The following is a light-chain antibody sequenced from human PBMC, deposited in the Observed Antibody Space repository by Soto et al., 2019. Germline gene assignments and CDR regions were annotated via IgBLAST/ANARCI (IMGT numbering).Light chain of an antibody. J-gene: IGKJ1*01. CDR3: QQYEGYPWT. Sequence: DIQMTQSPSTLSASVGDRVAITCRASQSISSWLAWYQQKPGKAPNLLIYDASSLKSGVPSRFSGSGSGTEFTRTISNLQPDVFATYYCQQYEGYPWTFGQGTKVEIQ. CDR1: QSISSW. V-gene: IGKV1-5*01. CDR2: DAS.